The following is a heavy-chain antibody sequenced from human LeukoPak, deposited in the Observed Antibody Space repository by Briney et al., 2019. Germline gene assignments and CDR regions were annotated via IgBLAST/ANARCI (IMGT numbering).Heavy chain of an antibody. CDR3: ARDNSVGDYAWWFDP. D-gene: IGHD1-26*01. Sequence: ASVKVSCKASGYTFSNYYIHWVRQAPGQGLEWMGIINPSGGSRSYAQKFQGRLTVTRDTSTSTVYMELSSLRSEDTAVYYCARDNSVGDYAWWFDPWGQGTLVTVSS. CDR1: GYTFSNYY. V-gene: IGHV1-46*01. J-gene: IGHJ5*02. CDR2: INPSGGSR.